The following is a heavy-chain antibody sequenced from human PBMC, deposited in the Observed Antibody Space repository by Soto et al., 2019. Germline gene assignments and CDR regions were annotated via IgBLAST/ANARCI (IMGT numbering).Heavy chain of an antibody. CDR1: GFTFSSYG. V-gene: IGHV3-33*01. Sequence: PGGSLRLSCAASGFTFSSYGMHWVRQAPGKGLEWVAVIWYDGSNKYYADSVKGRFTISRDNSKSTLYLQMNSLRAEDTAVYYCAREAEGGTSGMDVWGQGTTVTVSS. D-gene: IGHD2-8*01. CDR2: IWYDGSNK. CDR3: AREAEGGTSGMDV. J-gene: IGHJ6*02.